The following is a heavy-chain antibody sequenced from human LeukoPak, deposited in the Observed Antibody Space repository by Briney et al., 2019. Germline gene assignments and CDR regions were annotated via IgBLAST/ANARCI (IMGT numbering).Heavy chain of an antibody. J-gene: IGHJ3*02. Sequence: GASVKVSCKASGGTFSSYAISWVRQAPGQGLEWMGGIIPIFGTANYAQKFQGRVTITTDESTSTAYMELSSLRSEDTAVYYCARGAVGATTNLKGAFDIWGQGTMVTVSS. D-gene: IGHD1-26*01. V-gene: IGHV1-69*05. CDR2: IIPIFGTA. CDR1: GGTFSSYA. CDR3: ARGAVGATTNLKGAFDI.